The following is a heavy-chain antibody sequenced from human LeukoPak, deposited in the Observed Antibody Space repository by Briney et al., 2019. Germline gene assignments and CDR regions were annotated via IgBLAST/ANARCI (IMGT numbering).Heavy chain of an antibody. V-gene: IGHV4-31*03. CDR3: ARGSSGWYLRAFDI. CDR2: IYYSGST. CDR1: GGSISSGGYY. D-gene: IGHD6-19*01. Sequence: SETLSLTCTVSGGSISSGGYYWSWIRQHPGKGLEWIGYIYYSGSTYYNPSLKSRVTISVDTSENQFSLKLSSVTAADTAVYYCARGSSGWYLRAFDIWGQGTMVTVSS. J-gene: IGHJ3*02.